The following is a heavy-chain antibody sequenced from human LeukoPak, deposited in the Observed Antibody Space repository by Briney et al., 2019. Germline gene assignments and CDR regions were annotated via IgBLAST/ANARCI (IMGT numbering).Heavy chain of an antibody. CDR2: IYHSGST. CDR3: ARLGIAAAGSNYFDY. V-gene: IGHV4-4*02. Sequence: SGTLSLTCAVSGGSISSSNWWSWVRQPPGKGLEWIGEIYHSGSTNYNPSLKSRVTISVDKSKNQFSLKLSSVTAADTAVYYCARLGIAAAGSNYFDYWGQGTLVAVSS. D-gene: IGHD6-13*01. J-gene: IGHJ4*02. CDR1: GGSISSSNW.